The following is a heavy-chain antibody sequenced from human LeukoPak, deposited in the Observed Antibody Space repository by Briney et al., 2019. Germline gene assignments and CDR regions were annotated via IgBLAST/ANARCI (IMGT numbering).Heavy chain of an antibody. J-gene: IGHJ4*02. V-gene: IGHV3-30*03. CDR1: GFTFSSYG. CDR3: ARGSGSGRYYAKDY. CDR2: ISYDGYNK. Sequence: GGSLRLSCAASGFTFSSYGMHWVRQAPGKGLEWVAVISYDGYNKFYADSVKGRFTISRDNSKNTLFLQMDSLRAEDTAVFYCARGSGSGRYYAKDYWGQGTLVTVSS. D-gene: IGHD3-10*01.